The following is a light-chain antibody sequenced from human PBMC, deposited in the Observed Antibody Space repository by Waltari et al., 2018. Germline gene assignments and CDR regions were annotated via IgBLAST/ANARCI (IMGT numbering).Light chain of an antibody. Sequence: QSVLTQPPSASGTPGPRVTISCPGSNSHIGRNAVTWYQQLPETAPKLLIYPDNQRPSGVPDRFSGSKSGTSASLAISGLQSEDEADYHCATWDDSLNGWVFGGGTKVTVL. CDR3: ATWDDSLNGWV. J-gene: IGLJ3*02. CDR2: PDN. CDR1: NSHIGRNA. V-gene: IGLV1-44*01.